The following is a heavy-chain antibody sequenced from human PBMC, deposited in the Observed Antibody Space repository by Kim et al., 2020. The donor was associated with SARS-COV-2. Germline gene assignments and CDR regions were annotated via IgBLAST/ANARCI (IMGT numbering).Heavy chain of an antibody. V-gene: IGHV3-11*01. CDR2: TI. D-gene: IGHD5-18*01. J-gene: IGHJ4*02. Sequence: TIYYADSVKGRFTISRDNAKNSLYLQMNSLRAEDTAVYYCARDAPGAMGYWGQGTLVTVSS. CDR3: ARDAPGAMGY.